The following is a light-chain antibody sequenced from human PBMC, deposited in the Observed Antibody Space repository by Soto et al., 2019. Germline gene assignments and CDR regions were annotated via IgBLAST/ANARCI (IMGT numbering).Light chain of an antibody. CDR1: SSNIGSNY. CDR2: RNN. CDR3: AAWDDRLQG. V-gene: IGLV1-47*01. J-gene: IGLJ1*01. Sequence: QSVLTQPPSASGTPGQRVTISCSGTSSNIGSNYVYWYQQLPGTAPKLLIYRNNQRPSGVPDRVSGSKSGTSASLAIRGLRSEDAADYYCAAWDDRLQGFGTGTKLTVL.